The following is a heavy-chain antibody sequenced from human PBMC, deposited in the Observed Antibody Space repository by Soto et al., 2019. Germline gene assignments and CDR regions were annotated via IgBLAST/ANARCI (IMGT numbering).Heavy chain of an antibody. CDR1: GGSVSSGSYY. CDR2: IYYTGST. Sequence: QVQLQESGPGLVKPSETLSLTCTVSGGSVSSGSYYWSWIRQPPGKGLEWIGYIYYTGSTNYNPSLKSGVTISVDTSKNQFSRKLSSVTAADTAVYYWAKGTTVVIFFDYWGKGTLVTVSS. CDR3: AKGTTVVIFFDY. V-gene: IGHV4-61*01. J-gene: IGHJ4*02. D-gene: IGHD4-17*01.